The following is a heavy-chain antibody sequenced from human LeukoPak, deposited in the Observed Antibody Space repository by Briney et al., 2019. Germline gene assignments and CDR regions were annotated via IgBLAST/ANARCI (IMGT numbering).Heavy chain of an antibody. CDR1: GFTFSDYY. Sequence: GGSLRLSCAASGFTFSDYYMSWIRQAPGKGLEWVSYISSSGSTIYYADSVKGRFTISRDNAKNSLYLQMNSLRAEDTTVYYCARDFYPNHSDYWGQGTLVTVSS. CDR3: ARDFYPNHSDY. V-gene: IGHV3-11*04. D-gene: IGHD1-14*01. J-gene: IGHJ4*02. CDR2: ISSSGSTI.